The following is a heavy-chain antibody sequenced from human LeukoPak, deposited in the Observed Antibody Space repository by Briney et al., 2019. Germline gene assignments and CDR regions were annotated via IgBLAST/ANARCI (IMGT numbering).Heavy chain of an antibody. J-gene: IGHJ5*02. Sequence: SETLSLTRTVSGGSISSYYWSWIRQPPGKGLEWIGYIYYSGSTNYNPSLKSRVTISVDTSKNQFSLKLSSVTAADTAVYYCARSPQYCSSTSCPNWFDPWGQGTLVTVSS. CDR1: GGSISSYY. CDR2: IYYSGST. D-gene: IGHD2-2*01. V-gene: IGHV4-59*01. CDR3: ARSPQYCSSTSCPNWFDP.